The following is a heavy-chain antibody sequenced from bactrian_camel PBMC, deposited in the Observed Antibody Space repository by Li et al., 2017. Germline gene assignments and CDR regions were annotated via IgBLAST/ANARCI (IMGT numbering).Heavy chain of an antibody. CDR2: IDSNGST. V-gene: IGHV3S66*01. CDR1: GLSSSYDDYG. D-gene: IGHD6*01. J-gene: IGHJ4*01. Sequence: DVQLVESGGGSVQTGGSLRLSCAHSGLSSSYDDYGMAWFRQAPRKEREGVAVIDSNGSTTYAESVKGRFTISRDDAKNTMYLQMNNLQPEDTAMYYCAADVGSMSGNCQPNYWGQGTQVTVS. CDR3: AADVGSMSGNCQPNY.